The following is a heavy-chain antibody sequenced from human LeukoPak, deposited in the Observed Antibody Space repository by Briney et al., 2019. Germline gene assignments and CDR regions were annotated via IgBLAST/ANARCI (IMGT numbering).Heavy chain of an antibody. V-gene: IGHV3-30*02. CDR2: IRYDGHNK. CDR1: GISFSSFG. CDR3: AKSQNYYDYSGYYYLDY. Sequence: PGGSLRLSCAASGISFSSFGMHWVRQAPGKGLEWVTFIRYDGHNKYYADSVKGRFTISRDNSKNTLYLQMNSLRPEDTAVYYCAKSQNYYDYSGYYYLDYWGQGNLVTVSS. D-gene: IGHD3-22*01. J-gene: IGHJ4*02.